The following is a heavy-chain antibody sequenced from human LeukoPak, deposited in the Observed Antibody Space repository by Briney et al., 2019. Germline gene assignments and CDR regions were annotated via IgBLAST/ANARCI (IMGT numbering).Heavy chain of an antibody. CDR1: GFSVSIYY. V-gene: IGHV3-53*01. Sequence: GGSLRLSCAASGFSVSIYYTTWVRQAPGKGLEWVSIIHSGGSTYYADSVKGRFTISRDNFKNTLYLQMNSLRAEDTAVYYCARMATILRNAFDIWGQGTMVTVSS. D-gene: IGHD5-24*01. CDR3: ARMATILRNAFDI. CDR2: IHSGGST. J-gene: IGHJ3*02.